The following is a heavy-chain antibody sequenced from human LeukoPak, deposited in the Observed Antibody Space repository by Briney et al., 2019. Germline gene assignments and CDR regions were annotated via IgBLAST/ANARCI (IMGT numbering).Heavy chain of an antibody. Sequence: GRSLRLSCAASGFTFSSYSMNWVRQAPGKGLEWVSSISSSSSYIYYADSVKGRFTISRDNAKNSLYLQMNSLRAEDTAVYYCARDPTDFWSGYRPSYYYYYGMDVWGQGTTVTVSS. CDR1: GFTFSSYS. V-gene: IGHV3-21*01. J-gene: IGHJ6*02. CDR2: ISSSSSYI. D-gene: IGHD3-3*01. CDR3: ARDPTDFWSGYRPSYYYYYGMDV.